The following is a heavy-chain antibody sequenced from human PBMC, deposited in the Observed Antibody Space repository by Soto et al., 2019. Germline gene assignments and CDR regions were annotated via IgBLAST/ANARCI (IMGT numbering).Heavy chain of an antibody. V-gene: IGHV3-23*01. CDR3: ANEVYYYGSGGDAFDI. D-gene: IGHD3-10*01. Sequence: GGSLRLSCAASGFTFSSYAMSWVHQAPGKGLEWVSAISGSGGSTYYADSVKGRFTISRDNSKNTLYLQMNSLRAEDTAVYYCANEVYYYGSGGDAFDIWGQGTMVTV. CDR1: GFTFSSYA. J-gene: IGHJ3*02. CDR2: ISGSGGST.